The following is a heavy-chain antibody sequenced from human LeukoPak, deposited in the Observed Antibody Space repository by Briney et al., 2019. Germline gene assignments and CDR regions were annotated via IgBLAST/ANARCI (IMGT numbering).Heavy chain of an antibody. V-gene: IGHV3-64D*06. CDR1: GFTFTSHL. CDR3: VREGLDRRTNFDY. J-gene: IGHJ4*02. Sequence: PGGSLRLSCSASGFTFTSHLMHWVRQAPGKGLQYVSGISMNVQTTYYAGSVKGRFTISRDSSKNTVYLQMNSLTAEDTAVYYCVREGLDRRTNFDYWGQGTLVSVSS. CDR2: ISMNVQTT. D-gene: IGHD1-1*01.